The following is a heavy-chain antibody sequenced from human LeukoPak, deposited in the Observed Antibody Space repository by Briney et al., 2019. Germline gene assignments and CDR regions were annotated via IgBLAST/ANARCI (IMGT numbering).Heavy chain of an antibody. CDR2: INTNTGNP. V-gene: IGHV7-4-1*02. Sequence: GAAVKVSCKASGYTFTSYAMNWVRQAPGQGLEWMGWINTNTGNPTYAQGFTGRFVFSLDTSVSTAYLQISSLKAEDTAVYYCARTPGITMVRGDDWFDPWGQGTLVTVSS. CDR3: ARTPGITMVRGDDWFDP. D-gene: IGHD3-10*01. CDR1: GYTFTSYA. J-gene: IGHJ5*02.